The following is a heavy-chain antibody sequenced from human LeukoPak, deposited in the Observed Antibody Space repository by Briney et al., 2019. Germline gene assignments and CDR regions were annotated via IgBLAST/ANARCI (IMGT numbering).Heavy chain of an antibody. CDR3: ASLGGYSYGYYFEY. V-gene: IGHV1-24*01. CDR2: FDPGDGEA. J-gene: IGHJ4*02. D-gene: IGHD5-18*01. CDR1: GYTLTELS. Sequence: ASVKVSCKVSGYTLTELSMHWVRQAPGKGPEWMGGFDPGDGEAIYAQKFQGRVTMTEDKSTDTAYMELSSLRSEDTAVYYCASLGGYSYGYYFEYWGQGTLVTVSS.